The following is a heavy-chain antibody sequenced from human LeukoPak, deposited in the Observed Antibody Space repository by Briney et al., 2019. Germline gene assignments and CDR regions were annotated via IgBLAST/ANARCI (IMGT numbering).Heavy chain of an antibody. D-gene: IGHD3-10*01. Sequence: PGGSLRLSCAASGFTFSDYYMSWIRQAPGKGLEWLSYISSGSSYTNYADSVKGRFTISRDNAKNSLYLQMNGLRSEDTAVYYCARDLVRGTSDYWGQGTLVTVSS. J-gene: IGHJ4*02. V-gene: IGHV3-11*06. CDR2: ISSGSSYT. CDR3: ARDLVRGTSDY. CDR1: GFTFSDYY.